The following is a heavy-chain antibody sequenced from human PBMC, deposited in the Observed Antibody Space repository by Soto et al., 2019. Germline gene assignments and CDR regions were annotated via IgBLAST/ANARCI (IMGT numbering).Heavy chain of an antibody. J-gene: IGHJ5*02. CDR1: GYTFTSYY. CDR3: ARSGVGIFGVVSSPFNWFDP. V-gene: IGHV1-46*01. Sequence: GASVKVSCKASGYTFTSYYMHWVRQAPGQGLEWMGIINPSGGSTSYAQKFQGRVTMTRDTSTSTVYMELSSLRSEDTAVYYCARSGVGIFGVVSSPFNWFDPWGQGTLVPSPQ. D-gene: IGHD3-3*01. CDR2: INPSGGST.